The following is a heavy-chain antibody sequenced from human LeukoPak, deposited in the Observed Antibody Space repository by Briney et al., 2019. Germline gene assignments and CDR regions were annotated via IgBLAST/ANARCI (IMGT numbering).Heavy chain of an antibody. V-gene: IGHV3-74*01. CDR1: GFAFSSYW. J-gene: IGHJ6*02. CDR2: INNDGGST. Sequence: GGSLRLSCAASGFAFSSYWMHWVRHVPEKGLVWVSRINNDGGSTSYADPVKGRFTVSRDNAKNTLFPQMNSLRAEDTGVYYCTRVDYYYNGMDVWGQGTTVTVSS. CDR3: TRVDYYYNGMDV.